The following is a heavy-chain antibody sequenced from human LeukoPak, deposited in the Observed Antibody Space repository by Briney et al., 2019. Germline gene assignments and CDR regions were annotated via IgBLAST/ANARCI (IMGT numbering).Heavy chain of an antibody. CDR1: GYTFTHQR. V-gene: IGHV5-51*01. CDR2: IYPRDSDT. Sequence: GESLKISCEASGYTFTHQRIGWVRQMPGTGLEWVGIIYPRDSDTIYSPSFQGHVTISADTSINTAYLEWRSLEASDTAMYYCARHSDVVGAIWGQGTQVAVSS. D-gene: IGHD3-16*01. J-gene: IGHJ4*02. CDR3: ARHSDVVGAI.